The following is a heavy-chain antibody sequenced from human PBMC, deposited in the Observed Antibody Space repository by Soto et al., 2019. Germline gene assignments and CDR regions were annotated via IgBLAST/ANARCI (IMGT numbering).Heavy chain of an antibody. Sequence: QVQLQESGPGLVKPSQNLSLTCTVSGGSFSSGAYYWSWVRRHPGMGLEWIGYISYRGTPYYNPSLTSRLTISVDASKNQFSLRLSSVTAADMAVYYCARVSATGTRWFDPWGQGTLVTVSS. J-gene: IGHJ5*02. D-gene: IGHD6-13*01. CDR3: ARVSATGTRWFDP. V-gene: IGHV4-31*03. CDR2: ISYRGTP. CDR1: GGSFSSGAYY.